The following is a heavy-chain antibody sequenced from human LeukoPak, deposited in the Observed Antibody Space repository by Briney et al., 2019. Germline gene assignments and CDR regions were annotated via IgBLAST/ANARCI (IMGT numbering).Heavy chain of an antibody. CDR1: GFTVSSNY. J-gene: IGHJ4*02. Sequence: GGSLRLSCAVSGFTVSSNYMSWVRQAPGKGLEWVSVIYSGGSTYYADSVKGRFTISRDNSKNTLYLQMTSLRAEDTAVHYCARGLGYCSTTTCLLPFDYWGQGTLVTVSS. V-gene: IGHV3-53*01. D-gene: IGHD2-2*01. CDR3: ARGLGYCSTTTCLLPFDY. CDR2: IYSGGST.